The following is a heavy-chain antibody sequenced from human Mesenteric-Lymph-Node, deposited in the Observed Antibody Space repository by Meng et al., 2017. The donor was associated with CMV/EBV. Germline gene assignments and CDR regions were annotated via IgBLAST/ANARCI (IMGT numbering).Heavy chain of an antibody. CDR1: GFTFSSYG. V-gene: IGHV3-33*01. Sequence: GESLKISCAASGFTFSSYGMHWVRQAPGKGLEWVAVIWYDGSNKYYADSVKGRFTISRDNSKNTLYLQMNSLRAEDTAQYYCARAEGDYRVDPWGQGTLVTVSS. CDR2: IWYDGSNK. J-gene: IGHJ5*02. D-gene: IGHD4-11*01. CDR3: ARAEGDYRVDP.